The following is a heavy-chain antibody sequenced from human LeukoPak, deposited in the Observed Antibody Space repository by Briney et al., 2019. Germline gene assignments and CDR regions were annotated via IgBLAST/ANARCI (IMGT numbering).Heavy chain of an antibody. CDR1: GFTFDDYA. V-gene: IGHV3-9*01. Sequence: PGRSLRLSCAASGFTFDDYAMHWVRQAPGKGLEWVSGISWNSGSIGYADSVKGRFTISRDNAKNSLFLQMNSLRDDDTGVYFCATDTLRFRMDVWGKGTTVIVSS. CDR3: ATDTLRFRMDV. J-gene: IGHJ6*04. D-gene: IGHD3-3*01. CDR2: ISWNSGSI.